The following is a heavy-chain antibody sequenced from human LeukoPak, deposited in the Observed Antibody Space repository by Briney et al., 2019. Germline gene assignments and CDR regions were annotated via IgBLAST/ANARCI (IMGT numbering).Heavy chain of an antibody. V-gene: IGHV1-3*01. CDR3: ARDKDGGSGWSD. Sequence: ASVKVSCKASGYTFTSYAMHWVRQAPGQRLEWMGWINAGNGNTKYSQKFQGRVTITRDTSANTAYMELSSLRSEDTAVYYCARDKDGGSGWSDWGQGTLVTVSS. CDR1: GYTFTSYA. CDR2: INAGNGNT. J-gene: IGHJ4*02. D-gene: IGHD6-19*01.